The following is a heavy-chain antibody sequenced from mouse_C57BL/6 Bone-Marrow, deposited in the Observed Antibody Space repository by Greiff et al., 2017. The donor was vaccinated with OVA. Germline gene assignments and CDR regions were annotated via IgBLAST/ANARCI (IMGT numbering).Heavy chain of an antibody. J-gene: IGHJ2*01. CDR3: ARNPYGNYGGWYYFDY. V-gene: IGHV2-2*01. CDR1: GFSLTSYG. D-gene: IGHD2-1*01. Sequence: VKLMESGPGLVQPSQSLSITCTVSGFSLTSYGVHWVRQSPGKGLEWLGVIWSGGSTDYNAAFISRLSISKDNSKSQVFFKINSLQADDTAIYYCARNPYGNYGGWYYFDYWGQGTTLTVSS. CDR2: IWSGGST.